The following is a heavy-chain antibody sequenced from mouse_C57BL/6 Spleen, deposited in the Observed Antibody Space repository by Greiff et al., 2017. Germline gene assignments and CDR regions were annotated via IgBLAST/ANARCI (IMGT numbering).Heavy chain of an antibody. D-gene: IGHD1-2*01. Sequence: QVQLQQPGAELVKPGASVKLSCKASGYTFTSYWMQWVKQRPGQGLEWIGEIDPSDSYTNYNQKFKGKATLTVDTSSSTAYMQLSSLTSDDSAVYYCARSLYGLYAMDYWGQGTSVTVSS. J-gene: IGHJ4*01. CDR3: ARSLYGLYAMDY. CDR2: IDPSDSYT. CDR1: GYTFTSYW. V-gene: IGHV1-50*01.